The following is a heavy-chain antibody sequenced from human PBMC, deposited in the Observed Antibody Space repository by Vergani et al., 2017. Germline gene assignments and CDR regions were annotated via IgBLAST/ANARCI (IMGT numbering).Heavy chain of an antibody. CDR1: GGSFTSYY. J-gene: IGHJ6*03. V-gene: IGHV4-34*01. CDR2: IDHTGQP. Sequence: QVQLQQWGGGLLKPSETLSLTCVVNGGSFTSYYWPWIRQSPGEGLEWVGDIDHTGQPDYNPSLKSRLTMSVDKSRNQFSLTLNSVTATDTAIYFCARVNTETNGHLYYYYYMDVWGQGTAVTVS. CDR3: ARVNTETNGHLYYYYYMDV. D-gene: IGHD4-11*01.